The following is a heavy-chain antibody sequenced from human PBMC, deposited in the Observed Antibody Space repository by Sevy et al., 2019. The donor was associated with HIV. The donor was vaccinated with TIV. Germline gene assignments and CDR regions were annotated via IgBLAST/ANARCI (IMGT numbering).Heavy chain of an antibody. CDR2: INYNGDVI. V-gene: IGHV3-11*01. CDR1: GFTFSDYW. D-gene: IGHD3-10*01. Sequence: GGSLRLSCAASGFTFSDYWMTWVRQAPGKGLESISCINYNGDVIHYTDSVKGRFTISRDNAKKSLSLEMNSLRADDTAIYSCARIPSPQLGGYFGMDVWGRGTTVTVSS. J-gene: IGHJ6*02. CDR3: ARIPSPQLGGYFGMDV.